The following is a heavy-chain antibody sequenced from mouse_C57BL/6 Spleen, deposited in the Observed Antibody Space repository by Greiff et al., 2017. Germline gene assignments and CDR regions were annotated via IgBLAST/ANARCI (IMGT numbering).Heavy chain of an antibody. V-gene: IGHV1-26*01. Sequence: VQLPPSFPSLFNPFSSLNISCNASGYTFTYYYMNWVKQSHGKSLEWIGDINPNNGGTSYNQKFKGKATLTVDKSSSTAYMELRSLTSEDSAVYDCARGDGWYFDVWGTGTTVTVSS. D-gene: IGHD2-3*01. CDR1: GYTFTYYY. J-gene: IGHJ1*03. CDR2: INPNNGGT. CDR3: ARGDGWYFDV.